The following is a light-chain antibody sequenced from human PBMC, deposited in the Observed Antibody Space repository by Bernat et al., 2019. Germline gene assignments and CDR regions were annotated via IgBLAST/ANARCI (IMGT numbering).Light chain of an antibody. J-gene: IGLJ3*02. CDR2: GKN. Sequence: SSALTQDPAVSVALGQTVRITCQGDSLRSYYASWYQQKPGQAPVLVIYGKNNRPSGIPDRFSGSSSGKTAALTITGAQAEDEADYYCNSRDSSGNHLRVFGGGTKLTVL. V-gene: IGLV3-19*01. CDR3: NSRDSSGNHLRV. CDR1: SLRSYY.